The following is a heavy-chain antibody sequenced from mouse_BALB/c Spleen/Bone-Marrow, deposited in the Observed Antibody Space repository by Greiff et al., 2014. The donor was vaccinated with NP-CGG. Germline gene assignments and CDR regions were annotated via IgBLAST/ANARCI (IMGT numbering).Heavy chain of an antibody. V-gene: IGHV2-9-2*01. CDR1: GFSLTTYD. CDR2: IWTGGGT. J-gene: IGHJ2*01. CDR3: IRVLDY. Sequence: VQVVESGPGLVAPSQSLSITCTVSGFSLTTYDIGWIRQSPGKGLEWLGVIWTGGGTNYNSAFMSRLSITKDNSRSQVFLKMNSLQTDDTAIYYCIRVLDYWGQGTTLTVSS.